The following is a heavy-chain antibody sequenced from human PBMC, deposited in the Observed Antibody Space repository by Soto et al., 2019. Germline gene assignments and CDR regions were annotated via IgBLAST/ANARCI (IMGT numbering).Heavy chain of an antibody. CDR2: IFPSGTT. J-gene: IGHJ4*02. V-gene: IGHV4-30-2*01. Sequence: TQSLSSGVSEGYLGVAACCWNWIRQPPGKGLEWIGYIFPSGTTYYNPSLKSRVTISIDVSKNQFSLSLRSLTAADTAVYYCARSREFDYWSQGTLVTGSS. CDR1: EGYLGVAACC. CDR3: ARSREFDY.